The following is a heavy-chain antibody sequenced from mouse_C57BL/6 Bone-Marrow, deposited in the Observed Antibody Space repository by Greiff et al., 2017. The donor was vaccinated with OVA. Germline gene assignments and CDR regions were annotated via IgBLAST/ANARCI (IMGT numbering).Heavy chain of an antibody. CDR1: GYTFTSYW. CDR3: AREDITTVPDWYFDV. D-gene: IGHD1-1*01. CDR2: IDPSDSYT. V-gene: IGHV1-69*01. Sequence: VQLQQPGAELVMPGASVKLSCKASGYTFTSYWMHWVKQRPGQGLEWIGEIDPSDSYTNYNQKFKGKSTLTVDKSSSTAYMQLSSLTSEDSAVYYCAREDITTVPDWYFDVWGTGTTVTVSS. J-gene: IGHJ1*03.